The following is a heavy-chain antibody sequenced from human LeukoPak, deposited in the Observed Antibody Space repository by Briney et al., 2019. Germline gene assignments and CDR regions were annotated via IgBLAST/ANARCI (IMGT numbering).Heavy chain of an antibody. V-gene: IGHV3-23*01. CDR1: GFTFSNYG. J-gene: IGHJ3*02. Sequence: GGSLRLSCAAYGFTFSNYGMSWVRQPPGRGLEWVSGISGSGRSTYYADSVKGRFTISRDNSKNTLYLQMNSLRAEDTAVYYCAKVAQITMIVVDAFDIWGQGTVVTVSS. D-gene: IGHD3-22*01. CDR2: ISGSGRST. CDR3: AKVAQITMIVVDAFDI.